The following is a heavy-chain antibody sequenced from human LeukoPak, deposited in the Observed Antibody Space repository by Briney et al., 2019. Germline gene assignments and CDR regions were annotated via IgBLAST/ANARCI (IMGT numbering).Heavy chain of an antibody. V-gene: IGHV3-74*01. CDR3: ARGMLSSAGYHWYYYMDV. CDR1: GFTSGNYW. CDR2: IDDDGTDT. J-gene: IGHJ6*03. Sequence: GGSLRLSCVASGFTSGNYWMHWVRQAPGKGPEWVSRIDDDGTDTHYAVSVKGRFTISRDNAKNTLYLQMNSLRGEDTAAYYCARGMLSSAGYHWYYYMDVWGKGAMVTVSS. D-gene: IGHD3-3*01.